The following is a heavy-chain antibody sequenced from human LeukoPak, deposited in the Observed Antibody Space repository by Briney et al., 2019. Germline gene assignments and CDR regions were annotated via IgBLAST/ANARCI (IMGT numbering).Heavy chain of an antibody. V-gene: IGHV4-59*01. D-gene: IGHD2-15*01. Sequence: SETLSLTCAVYGGSFSGYYWSWIRQPPGKGLEWIGYIYYSGSTNYNPSLKSRVTISVDTSKNQFSLKLSSVTAADTAVYYCARSARLEAAPGCLDYWGQGTLVTVSS. CDR3: ARSARLEAAPGCLDY. CDR1: GGSFSGYY. J-gene: IGHJ4*02. CDR2: IYYSGST.